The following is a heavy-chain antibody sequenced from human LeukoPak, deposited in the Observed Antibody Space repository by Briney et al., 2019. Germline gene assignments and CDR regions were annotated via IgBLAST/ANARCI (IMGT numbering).Heavy chain of an antibody. CDR1: GGSISSYC. CDR3: ARGGDYYDSSGYSYFDY. Sequence: SETLSLTCTVSGGSISSYCWSWIRQPPGKGLVWIGYIYYSGSTNYNPSLKSRVTISVDTSKNQFSLKLSSVTAADTAVCYCARGGDYYDSSGYSYFDYWGQGTLVTVSS. V-gene: IGHV4-59*12. J-gene: IGHJ4*02. CDR2: IYYSGST. D-gene: IGHD3-22*01.